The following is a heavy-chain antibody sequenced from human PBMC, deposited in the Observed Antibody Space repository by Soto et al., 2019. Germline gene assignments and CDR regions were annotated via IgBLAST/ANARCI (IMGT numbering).Heavy chain of an antibody. CDR3: ARDRYVVNYDAFDL. Sequence: GGSLRLSCAASGFTVSSNYMSWVRQAPGKGLEWVSVIYSGGSTYYADSVKGRFTISRHNSKNTLYLQMNSLRAEYTAVYYCARDRYVVNYDAFDLWGQGTMVTVSS. D-gene: IGHD4-4*01. CDR1: GFTVSSNY. J-gene: IGHJ3*01. V-gene: IGHV3-53*04. CDR2: IYSGGST.